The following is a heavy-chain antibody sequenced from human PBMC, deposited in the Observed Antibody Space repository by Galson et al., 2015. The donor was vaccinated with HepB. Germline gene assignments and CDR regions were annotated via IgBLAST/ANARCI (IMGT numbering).Heavy chain of an antibody. Sequence: SLRLSCAASGFTFSSYSMNWVRRAPGKGLEWVSYISTSSSTMYYADSVKGRFTISRDNAKNSLYLQMSSLRDEDTAVYYCARAPYSSYWFWGQGTLVTVSS. CDR1: GFTFSSYS. J-gene: IGHJ4*02. CDR3: ARAPYSSYWF. D-gene: IGHD6-19*01. CDR2: ISTSSSTM. V-gene: IGHV3-48*02.